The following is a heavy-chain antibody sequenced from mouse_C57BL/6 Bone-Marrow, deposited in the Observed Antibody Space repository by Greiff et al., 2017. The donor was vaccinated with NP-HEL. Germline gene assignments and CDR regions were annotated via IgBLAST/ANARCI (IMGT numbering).Heavy chain of an antibody. D-gene: IGHD1-1*01. CDR2: IDPNSGGT. Sequence: QVQLQQPGAELVKPGASVKLSCKASGYTFTSYWMHWVKQRPGRGLEWIGRIDPNSGGTKYNEKFKSKATLTVDKPSSTAYMQLSSLTSEDSAVYYCASPLITTVVATVDYWGQGTTLTVSS. CDR3: ASPLITTVVATVDY. CDR1: GYTFTSYW. V-gene: IGHV1-72*01. J-gene: IGHJ2*01.